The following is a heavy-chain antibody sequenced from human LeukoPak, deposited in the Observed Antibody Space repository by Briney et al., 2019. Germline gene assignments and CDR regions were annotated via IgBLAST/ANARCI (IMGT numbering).Heavy chain of an antibody. CDR3: AHTGSPHGDDWFDP. J-gene: IGHJ5*02. Sequence: SGPTLVNPTQTLTLTCTFSGFSLNTGDVGVGWIRQPPGKALEWLALISRDDDQRYSPSLKNRLTITKDTSKNQVVLTMTNMDLVDTATYYCAHTGSPHGDDWFDPWGQGTLVTVSS. D-gene: IGHD7-27*01. CDR2: ISRDDDQ. CDR1: GFSLNTGDVG. V-gene: IGHV2-5*02.